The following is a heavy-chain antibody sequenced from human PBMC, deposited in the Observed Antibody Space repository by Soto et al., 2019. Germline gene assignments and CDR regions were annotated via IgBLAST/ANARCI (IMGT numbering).Heavy chain of an antibody. V-gene: IGHV4-34*01. D-gene: IGHD2-2*01. CDR2: INHSGST. J-gene: IGHJ4*02. CDR1: GGSFSGYY. Sequence: PSETLSLTCAVYGGSFSGYYWSWIRQPPGKGLEWIGEINHSGSTNYNPSLKSRVTISVDTSKNQFSLKLSSVTAADTAVYYCARMPENVVPAAIGLDYWGQGTLVTVSS. CDR3: ARMPENVVPAAIGLDY.